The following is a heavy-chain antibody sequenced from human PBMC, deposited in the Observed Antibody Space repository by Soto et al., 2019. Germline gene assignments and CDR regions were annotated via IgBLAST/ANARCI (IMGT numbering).Heavy chain of an antibody. Sequence: QVQLVESGGGVVQPGRSLRLSCAASGFTFSSYAMHWVRQAPGKGLEWVAVISYDGSNKYYADSVKGRFTISRDNSKNTLYLQMNSLRAEDTAVYYCARDGAHYDLDYWCQGTLDTVSS. CDR3: ARDGAHYDLDY. CDR2: ISYDGSNK. CDR1: GFTFSSYA. D-gene: IGHD3-3*01. V-gene: IGHV3-30-3*01. J-gene: IGHJ4*02.